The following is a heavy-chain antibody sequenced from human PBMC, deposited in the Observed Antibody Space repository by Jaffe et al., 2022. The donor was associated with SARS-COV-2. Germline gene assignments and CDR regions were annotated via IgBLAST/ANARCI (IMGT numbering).Heavy chain of an antibody. D-gene: IGHD2-15*01. CDR3: AQRSSGGSNYFAY. CDR1: GFTFSSYA. CDR2: ISGSGNT. J-gene: IGHJ4*02. Sequence: EVQLVESGGGLVQPGGSLRLSCAASGFTFSSYAMSWVRQAPGKGLEWVSLISGSGNTYYADSVKGRFTISRDNSKNTLYLQMNSLRAEDTAVYYCAQRSSGGSNYFAYWGQGTPVTVSS. V-gene: IGHV3-23*04.